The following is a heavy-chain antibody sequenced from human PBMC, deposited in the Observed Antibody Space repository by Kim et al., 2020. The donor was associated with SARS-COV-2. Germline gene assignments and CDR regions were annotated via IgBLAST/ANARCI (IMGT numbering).Heavy chain of an antibody. CDR3: ARGQPLDY. CDR2: ISYSGNS. CDR1: GGSIRSGGKF. Sequence: SETLSLTCSVSGGSIRSGGKFWTWIRQHPAKGLEWIGYISYSGNSHYSPSLRSRVSISLQTSENQFSLELTSVTAADTAVYYCARGQPLDYWGQGILLTV. J-gene: IGHJ4*02. V-gene: IGHV4-31*03. D-gene: IGHD2-2*01.